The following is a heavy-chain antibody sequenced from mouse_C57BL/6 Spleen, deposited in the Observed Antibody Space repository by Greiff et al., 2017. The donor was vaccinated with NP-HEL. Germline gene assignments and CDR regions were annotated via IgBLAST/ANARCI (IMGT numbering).Heavy chain of an antibody. Sequence: QVHVKQSGAELARPGASVKMSCKASGYTFTSYTMHWVKQRPGQGLEWIGYINPSSGYTKYNQKFKDKATLTADKSASTAYMQLSSLTSEDSAVYYWARLDYGSSSYAMDYWGQGTSVTVSS. D-gene: IGHD1-1*01. V-gene: IGHV1-4*01. J-gene: IGHJ4*01. CDR3: ARLDYGSSSYAMDY. CDR1: GYTFTSYT. CDR2: INPSSGYT.